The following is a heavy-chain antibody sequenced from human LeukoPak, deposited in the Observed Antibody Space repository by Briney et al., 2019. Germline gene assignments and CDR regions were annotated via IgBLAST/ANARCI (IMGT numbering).Heavy chain of an antibody. D-gene: IGHD5-24*01. J-gene: IGHJ4*02. CDR1: GFTFTSYW. Sequence: GGSLRLSCAASGFTFTSYWINWVRQAPGKGLEWVSFISYSSGYIYYADSVKGRFTISRDNAKNSLYLRMNSLRAEDTAVYYCASDIRDACNDYWGQGTLVTVSS. CDR2: ISYSSGYI. V-gene: IGHV3-21*01. CDR3: ASDIRDACNDY.